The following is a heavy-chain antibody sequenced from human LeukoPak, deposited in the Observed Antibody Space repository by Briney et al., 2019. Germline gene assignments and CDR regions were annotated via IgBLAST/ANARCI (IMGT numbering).Heavy chain of an antibody. Sequence: SGGSLRLSRAASGFTFSSYSMNWVRQAPGKGLEWVPVLYNGGNTYYADSVKGRFTVSRDNSKNTLYLQMNSLRAEDTAVYYCARYDGGSGPFDYWGQGTLVTVSP. CDR2: LYNGGNT. CDR3: ARYDGGSGPFDY. CDR1: GFTFSSYS. V-gene: IGHV3-53*01. J-gene: IGHJ4*02. D-gene: IGHD3-10*01.